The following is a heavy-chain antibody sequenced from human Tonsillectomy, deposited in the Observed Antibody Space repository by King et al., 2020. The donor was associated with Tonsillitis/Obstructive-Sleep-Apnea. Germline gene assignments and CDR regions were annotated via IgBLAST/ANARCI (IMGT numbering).Heavy chain of an antibody. Sequence: QVQLVESGGGVVQPGRSLRLSCAASGFTFSSNGMHWVRQAPGKGLEWGAVILYDGRIKNYADSLQGRFTISRDNSKNTLYLQMNSLRVEDTAVYYCATDRRVLEWLFDTWGQGTLVTVSS. CDR3: ATDRRVLEWLFDT. CDR2: ILYDGRIK. CDR1: GFTFSSNG. J-gene: IGHJ5*02. V-gene: IGHV3-30*03. D-gene: IGHD3-3*01.